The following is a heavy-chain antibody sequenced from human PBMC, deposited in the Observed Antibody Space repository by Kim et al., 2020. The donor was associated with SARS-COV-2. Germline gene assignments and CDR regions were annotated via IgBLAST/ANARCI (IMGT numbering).Heavy chain of an antibody. D-gene: IGHD2-21*02. CDR3: ARDMEADCGGDCYLGGYYYYYYGMDV. J-gene: IGHJ6*02. V-gene: IGHV3-33*01. CDR2: IWYDGSNK. CDR1: GFTFSSYG. Sequence: GGSLRLSCAASGFTFSSYGMHWVRQAPGKGLEWVAVIWYDGSNKYYADSVKGRFTISRDNSKNTLYLQMNSLRAEDTAVYYCARDMEADCGGDCYLGGYYYYYYGMDVWGQGTTVTVSS.